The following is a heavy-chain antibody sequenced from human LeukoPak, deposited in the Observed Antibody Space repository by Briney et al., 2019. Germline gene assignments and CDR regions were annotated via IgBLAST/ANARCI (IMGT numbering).Heavy chain of an antibody. V-gene: IGHV4-4*07. D-gene: IGHD3-16*02. CDR2: TYTSEST. CDR3: ARLRVGMITFGGVIEY. Sequence: PSETLSLTCTVSGGSISSYYWSWIRQPAGKGLEWIGRTYTSESTNYNPSLKSRVTMSVDTSKNQFSLKLSSVTAADTAVYYCARLRVGMITFGGVIEYWGQGTLVTVSS. J-gene: IGHJ4*02. CDR1: GGSISSYY.